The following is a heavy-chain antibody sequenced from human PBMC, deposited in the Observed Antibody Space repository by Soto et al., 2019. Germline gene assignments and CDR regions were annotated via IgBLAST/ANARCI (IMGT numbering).Heavy chain of an antibody. Sequence: SVKVSCKASGGTFSSYTISWVRQAPGQGLEWMGRIIPILGIANYAQKFQGRVTITADKSTSTAYMELSSLRSEDTAVYYCARGDTDYYYMDVWGKGTTVTVSS. CDR1: GGTFSSYT. J-gene: IGHJ6*03. V-gene: IGHV1-69*02. CDR2: IIPILGIA. CDR3: ARGDTDYYYMDV.